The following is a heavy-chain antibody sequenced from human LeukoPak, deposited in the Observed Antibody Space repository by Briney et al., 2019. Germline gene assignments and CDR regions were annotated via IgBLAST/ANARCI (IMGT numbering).Heavy chain of an antibody. Sequence: GGSLRLSCAASGFTFSSYEMNWVRQAPGKGLEWVSYISSSGSTIYYADSVKGRFTISRDNAKSSLYLQMNSLRAEDTAVYYCARTRNGFYFDYWGQGTLVTVSS. CDR1: GFTFSSYE. D-gene: IGHD2-8*01. CDR3: ARTRNGFYFDY. V-gene: IGHV3-48*03. CDR2: ISSSGSTI. J-gene: IGHJ4*02.